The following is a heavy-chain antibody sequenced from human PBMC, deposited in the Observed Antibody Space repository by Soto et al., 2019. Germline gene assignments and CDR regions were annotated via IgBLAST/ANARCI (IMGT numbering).Heavy chain of an antibody. V-gene: IGHV3-23*01. CDR1: GFTFSSYA. CDR3: AKLGTMGVFDN. J-gene: IGHJ4*02. CDR2: ITFRGDNT. Sequence: EVQLLESGGGLVPPGGSLRLSCAASGFTFSSYAMSWVRQAPGEGLEWLAGITFRGDNTYYADSVKGLFTLSRDNSRNRLDLQMNSLTVEATALYYWAKLGTMGVFDNWGPGTLLTVAS. D-gene: IGHD1-1*01.